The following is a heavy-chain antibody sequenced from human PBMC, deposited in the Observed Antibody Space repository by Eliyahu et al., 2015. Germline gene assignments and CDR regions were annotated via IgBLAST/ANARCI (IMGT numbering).Heavy chain of an antibody. CDR1: GFTFSSYA. D-gene: IGHD6-19*01. CDR3: AKDPYSSGWYDNWFDP. V-gene: IGHV3-23*01. Sequence: EVQLLESGGGLVQPGGSLRLSCAASGFTFSSYAMSWVRQAPGKGLEWVSAISGSGGSTYYADSVKGRFTISRDNSKNTLYLQMNSLRAEDTAVYYCAKDPYSSGWYDNWFDPWGQGTLVTVSS. J-gene: IGHJ5*02. CDR2: ISGSGGST.